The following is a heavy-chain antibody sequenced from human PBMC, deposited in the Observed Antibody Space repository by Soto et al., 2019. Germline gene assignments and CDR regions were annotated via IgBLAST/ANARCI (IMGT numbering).Heavy chain of an antibody. Sequence: EVQLVESGGGLVQPGGSLGLSCAASGFTFISYWMSWVRLAPGKGLEWVAHIKQSGSDRYYVDSVRGRFTISRDNAKNSLYLQMNSLRVEDTAMYYCASVKSWAVSPWGQGTLVTVSS. CDR1: GFTFISYW. J-gene: IGHJ5*02. D-gene: IGHD3-10*01. CDR2: IKQSGSDR. CDR3: ASVKSWAVSP. V-gene: IGHV3-7*01.